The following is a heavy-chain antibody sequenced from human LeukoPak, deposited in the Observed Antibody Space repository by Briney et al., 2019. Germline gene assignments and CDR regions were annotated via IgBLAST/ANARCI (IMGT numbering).Heavy chain of an antibody. J-gene: IGHJ3*02. Sequence: GGSLRLSCAASGFTLSSYWMHWVRQAPGKGLVWVSRINSDGSSTTYADSVKGRFTISRDNAKNTLYLQMSSLRAEDTAVYYCARGGLRSYIAFDIWGQGTMVIVSP. CDR3: ARGGLRSYIAFDI. CDR2: INSDGSST. V-gene: IGHV3-74*01. CDR1: GFTLSSYW. D-gene: IGHD1-26*01.